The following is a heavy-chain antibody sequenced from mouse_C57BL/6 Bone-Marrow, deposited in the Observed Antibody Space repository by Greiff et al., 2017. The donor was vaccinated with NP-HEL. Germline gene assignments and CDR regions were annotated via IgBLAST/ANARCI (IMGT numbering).Heavy chain of an antibody. Sequence: QVQLQQPGAELVKPGASVKMSCKASGYTFTSYWITWVKQRPGQGLEWIGDIYPGSGSTNYNEKFKSKATLTVDTSSSTAYMQLSSLTSEDSAVYDCARREITSVPLDYWGQGTTLTVSS. CDR2: IYPGSGST. D-gene: IGHD1-1*01. V-gene: IGHV1-55*01. CDR1: GYTFTSYW. CDR3: ARREITSVPLDY. J-gene: IGHJ2*01.